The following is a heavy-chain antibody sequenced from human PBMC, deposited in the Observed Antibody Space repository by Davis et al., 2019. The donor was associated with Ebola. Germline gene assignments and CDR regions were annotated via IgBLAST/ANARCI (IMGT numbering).Heavy chain of an antibody. CDR2: ISGSGKTT. J-gene: IGHJ5*02. Sequence: GESLKISCAASGFTLSNYEMNWVRQAPGKGLEWVACISGSGKTTYYADSVEGRFNISRDNSKNTLSLQMNSVRGEDSAIYYCAKDKGFWVPPDWFGPWGQGVQVTVSS. D-gene: IGHD3-16*01. V-gene: IGHV3-23*01. CDR1: GFTLSNYE. CDR3: AKDKGFWVPPDWFGP.